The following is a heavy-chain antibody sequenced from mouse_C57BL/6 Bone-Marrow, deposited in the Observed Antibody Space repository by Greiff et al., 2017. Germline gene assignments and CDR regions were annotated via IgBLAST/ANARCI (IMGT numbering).Heavy chain of an antibody. D-gene: IGHD2-4*01. J-gene: IGHJ4*01. CDR2: IDPSDSYT. Sequence: VKLQESGAELVKPGASVKLSCKASGYTFTSYWMQWVKQRPGQGLEWIGEIDPSDSYTNYNQKFKGKATLTVDTSSSTAYMQLSSLTSEDSAVYYCARGSYYDYDDYAMDYWGQGTSVTVSS. CDR1: GYTFTSYW. CDR3: ARGSYYDYDDYAMDY. V-gene: IGHV1-50*01.